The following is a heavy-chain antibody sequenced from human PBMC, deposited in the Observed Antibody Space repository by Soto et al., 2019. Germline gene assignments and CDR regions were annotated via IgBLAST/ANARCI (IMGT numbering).Heavy chain of an antibody. CDR2: FFYGGTS. J-gene: IGHJ4*02. D-gene: IGHD6-13*01. CDR1: GGSTSSYY. Sequence: SETLSLTCTVSGGSTSSYYWGWIRQPPGKALEWIGYFFYGGTSNYNPSLKSRVTISGDTSENQLSLRLTSVTAADTAVYYCARISAYSSGWYNYYFEDWGQGIRVTVSS. V-gene: IGHV4-59*01. CDR3: ARISAYSSGWYNYYFED.